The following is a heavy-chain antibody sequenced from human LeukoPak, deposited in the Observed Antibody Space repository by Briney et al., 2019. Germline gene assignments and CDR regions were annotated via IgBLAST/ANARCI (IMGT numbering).Heavy chain of an antibody. CDR3: AKDPGINTVADAFDI. D-gene: IGHD3-22*01. CDR2: ISSSGSTI. J-gene: IGHJ3*02. Sequence: GGSLRLSCAASGFTFSDYYMSWIRQAPGKGLEWVSYISSSGSTIYYADSVKGRFTISRDNAKNSLYLQMNSLRAEDTAVYYCAKDPGINTVADAFDIWGQGTMVTVSS. CDR1: GFTFSDYY. V-gene: IGHV3-11*01.